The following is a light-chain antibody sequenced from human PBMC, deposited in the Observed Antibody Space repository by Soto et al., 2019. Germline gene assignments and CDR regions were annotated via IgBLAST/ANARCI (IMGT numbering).Light chain of an antibody. J-gene: IGKJ1*01. V-gene: IGKV3-20*01. CDR3: QQSSEATWT. Sequence: EIVLTQSPGTLSLSPGERATLTCRASQSVSTWYLAWYQQKPGQAPRLLISSASNRATGIPDRFSGSGSGTDFTLTISRLEPEDFATYYCQQSSEATWTFGQGTKVEIK. CDR2: SAS. CDR1: QSVSTWY.